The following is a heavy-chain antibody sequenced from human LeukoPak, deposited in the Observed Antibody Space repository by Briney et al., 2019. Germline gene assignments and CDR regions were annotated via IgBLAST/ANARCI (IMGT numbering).Heavy chain of an antibody. CDR1: GGSFSGYY. D-gene: IGHD6-13*01. J-gene: IGHJ5*02. CDR3: ARGLGYSSSWCVRWFDP. V-gene: IGHV4-34*01. Sequence: PSETLSLTCAVYGGSFSGYYWSWIRQPPGKGLEWIGEINHSGSTNYNPSLKSRVTISVDTSKNQFPLKLSSVTAADTAVYYCARGLGYSSSWCVRWFDPWGQGTLVTVSS. CDR2: INHSGST.